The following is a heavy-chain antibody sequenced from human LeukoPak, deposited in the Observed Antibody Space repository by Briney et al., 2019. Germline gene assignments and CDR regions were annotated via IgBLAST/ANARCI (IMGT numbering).Heavy chain of an antibody. V-gene: IGHV1-8*01. CDR2: MNPNSGNT. Sequence: ASVKVSCKASGYTFTSYDINRVRQATGQGLEWMGWMNPNSGNTGYAQKFQGRVTMTRNTSISTAYMELSSLRSEDTAVYYCARGRGSYYVRHTAFDIWGQGTMVTVSS. CDR3: ARGRGSYYVRHTAFDI. CDR1: GYTFTSYD. D-gene: IGHD1-26*01. J-gene: IGHJ3*02.